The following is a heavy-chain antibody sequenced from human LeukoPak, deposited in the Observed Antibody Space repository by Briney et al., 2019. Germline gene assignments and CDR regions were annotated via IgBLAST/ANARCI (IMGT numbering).Heavy chain of an antibody. CDR1: GGSISGYY. D-gene: IGHD2-15*01. Sequence: SETLSLTCSVSGGSISGYYWSWIRQPPGKGLQWIGYMYDTGHTMYNSTLKSRVTMSLDTSKNQFSLRLSSLTAADMAVYYCARHPFATPFDYWGPGTLVTVSS. CDR2: MYDTGHT. CDR3: ARHPFATPFDY. J-gene: IGHJ4*02. V-gene: IGHV4-59*08.